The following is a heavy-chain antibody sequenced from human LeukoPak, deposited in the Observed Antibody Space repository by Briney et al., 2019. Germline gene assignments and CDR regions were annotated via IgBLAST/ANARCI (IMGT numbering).Heavy chain of an antibody. CDR1: GFAFTSYA. CDR2: IGGDGDST. J-gene: IGHJ4*02. Sequence: GGSLRLSCAASGFAFTSYAMGWVRQAPGKGLEWVSAIGGDGDSTYYADSVKGRFTIYRDNSKSTLYLQMSSLRVEDTAVYYCAKGEGSYGGILIDNWGQGTLVTVSS. CDR3: AKGEGSYGGILIDN. D-gene: IGHD4-23*01. V-gene: IGHV3-23*01.